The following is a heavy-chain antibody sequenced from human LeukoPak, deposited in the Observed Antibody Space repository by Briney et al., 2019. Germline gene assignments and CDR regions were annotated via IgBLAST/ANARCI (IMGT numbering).Heavy chain of an antibody. CDR1: GYSFTSYW. D-gene: IGHD2/OR15-2a*01. J-gene: IGHJ6*03. V-gene: IGHV5-51*01. CDR2: IYPGDSDT. Sequence: GESLKISCKGSGYSFTSYWIGWVRQMPGKGLEWMGIIYPGDSDTRYSPSFQGQVTISADKSISTAYLQWSSLKASDTAMYYCARYPTTFYYYMDVWGKGTTVTVSS. CDR3: ARYPTTFYYYMDV.